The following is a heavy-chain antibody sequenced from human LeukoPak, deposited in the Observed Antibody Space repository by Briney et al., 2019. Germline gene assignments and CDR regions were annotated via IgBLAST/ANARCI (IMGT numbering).Heavy chain of an antibody. CDR3: ARGAPRPFDY. CDR2: ISGSGGST. V-gene: IGHV3-23*01. D-gene: IGHD1-26*01. J-gene: IGHJ4*02. CDR1: GFTFSSYW. Sequence: PGGSLRLSCAASGFTFSSYWMNWARQAPGKGLEWVSAISGSGGSTYYADSVKGRFTISRDNSKNTLYLQMNSLRAEDTAVYYCARGAPRPFDYWGQGTLVTVSS.